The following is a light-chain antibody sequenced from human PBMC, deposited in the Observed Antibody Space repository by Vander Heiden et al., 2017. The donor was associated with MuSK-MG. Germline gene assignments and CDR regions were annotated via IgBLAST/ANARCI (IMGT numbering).Light chain of an antibody. CDR2: QDT. V-gene: IGLV3-1*01. CDR1: ELGDYY. Sequence: SCELTQPPSVSVSPGRTASIPCSGDELGDYYASWYQPKPGRSPVLVIYQDTKRPSGIPERFSGSNSGNTATLTISGTQAMDEADYFCQAWDSSTAVVFGGGTKLTVL. CDR3: QAWDSSTAVV. J-gene: IGLJ2*01.